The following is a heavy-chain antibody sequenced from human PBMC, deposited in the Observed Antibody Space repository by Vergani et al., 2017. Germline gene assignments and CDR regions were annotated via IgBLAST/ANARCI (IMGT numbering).Heavy chain of an antibody. V-gene: IGHV1-46*01. CDR2: INPSGGHT. CDR1: GYTSSNYH. CDR3: ATVVMVRGVIIALYGMDV. J-gene: IGHJ6*02. D-gene: IGHD3-10*01. Sequence: QVQVVQSGAEVKKSGASVKISCKISGYTSSNYHMHWVRQAPGQGLEGMGIINPSGGHTNYAQKFQGRFTMTRDTSTSTVYMELSSLRSDDTAGYYCATVVMVRGVIIALYGMDVWGQGTTVTVSS.